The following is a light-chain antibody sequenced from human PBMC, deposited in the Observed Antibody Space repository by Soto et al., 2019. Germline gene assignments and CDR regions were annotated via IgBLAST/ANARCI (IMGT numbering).Light chain of an antibody. CDR1: QDISTY. Sequence: IQLAQSPASLSASVGDRVTITCRASQDISTYLAWYQQKPGKAPTLLIYGATTLQSGVPSRFSGSGSGTDFTLTISSLQPEDFVTYYCQQLNNYLGTFGQGTKLEIK. V-gene: IGKV1-9*01. CDR3: QQLNNYLGT. CDR2: GAT. J-gene: IGKJ2*01.